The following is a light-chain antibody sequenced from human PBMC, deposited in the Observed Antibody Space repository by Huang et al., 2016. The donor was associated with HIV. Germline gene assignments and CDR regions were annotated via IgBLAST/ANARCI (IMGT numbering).Light chain of an antibody. CDR1: KDIGKY. V-gene: IGKV1-33*01. CDR3: QHYDSLPPWT. CDR2: DAS. Sequence: DIQMTQSPSSLSASVGDSVTITCQASKDIGKYLNWYQQKPGQAPKLLIFDASNLETGVPSRFSGSGSGTHFSFTINTLQPEDIATYYCQHYDSLPPWTFGQGTRLEI. J-gene: IGKJ1*01.